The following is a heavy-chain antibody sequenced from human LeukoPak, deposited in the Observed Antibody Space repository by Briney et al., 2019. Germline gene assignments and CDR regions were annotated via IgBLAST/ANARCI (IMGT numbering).Heavy chain of an antibody. CDR1: GFTFSSYE. CDR2: ISSSDSTI. J-gene: IGHJ4*02. V-gene: IGHV3-48*03. Sequence: PGGSLRLSCAASGFTFSSYEMNWVRQAPGKGLEWVSYISSSDSTIYYADSVKGRFTISRDNAKNSLYLQMNSLRAEDTAVYYCAIFDRLSDYWGQGTLVTVSS. CDR3: AIFDRLSDY. D-gene: IGHD3-16*01.